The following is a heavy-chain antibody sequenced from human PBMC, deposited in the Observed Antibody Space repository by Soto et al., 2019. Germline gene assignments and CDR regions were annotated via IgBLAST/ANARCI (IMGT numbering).Heavy chain of an antibody. CDR3: HVEDIYSSSWSPGVWFDP. Sequence: EVQLVESGGGLVKPGGSLRLSCAASGFTFSNAWMNWVRQAPGKGLEWVGRIKSKTDGGTTDYAAPVKGRFTISRDDSKNTLYLQMNSLKTEDTAVYYCHVEDIYSSSWSPGVWFDPWGQGTLVTVSS. V-gene: IGHV3-15*07. J-gene: IGHJ5*02. CDR1: GFTFSNAW. CDR2: IKSKTDGGTT. D-gene: IGHD6-13*01.